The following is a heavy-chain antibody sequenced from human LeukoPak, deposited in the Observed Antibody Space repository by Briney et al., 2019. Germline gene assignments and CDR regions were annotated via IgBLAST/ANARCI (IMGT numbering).Heavy chain of an antibody. V-gene: IGHV4-39*07. CDR1: GDSISNYY. D-gene: IGHD2/OR15-2a*01. CDR2: IYYSGST. Sequence: PSETLSLTCTVSGDSISNYYWSWIRQPPGKGLEWIGSIYYSGSTYYNPSLKSRVTISVDTSKNQFSLKLSSVAAADTAVYYCARDSRIGDYWGQGTLVTVSS. CDR3: ARDSRIGDY. J-gene: IGHJ4*02.